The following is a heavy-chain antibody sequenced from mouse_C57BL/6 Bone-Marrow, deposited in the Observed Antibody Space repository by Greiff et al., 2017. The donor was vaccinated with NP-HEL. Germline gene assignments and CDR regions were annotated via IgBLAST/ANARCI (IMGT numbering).Heavy chain of an antibody. J-gene: IGHJ1*03. V-gene: IGHV1-55*01. CDR2: IYPGSGST. Sequence: QVQLQQPGAELVKPGASVKMSCKASGYTFTSYWITWVKQRPGQGLEWIGDIYPGSGSTNYNEKFKSKATLTVDTSSSTAYMQLSSLTSEDSAVYYCARSLYYYGSSYGGYFDVWGTGTTVTVSS. CDR1: GYTFTSYW. D-gene: IGHD1-1*01. CDR3: ARSLYYYGSSYGGYFDV.